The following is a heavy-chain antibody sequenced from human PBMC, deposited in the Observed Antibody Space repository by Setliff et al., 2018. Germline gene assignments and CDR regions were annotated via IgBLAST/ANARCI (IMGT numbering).Heavy chain of an antibody. CDR2: IYHSGST. CDR3: ARSSYSGSYLNV. V-gene: IGHV4-4*02. J-gene: IGHJ6*02. Sequence: TLSLTCAVSGDSISSSNRWNWVRQPPGKGLEWIGEIYHSGSTKYNPSLKSRVTISVDKSKNQFSLKLSSVTAADTAVYYCARSSYSGSYLNVWGQGTTVTVSS. CDR1: GDSISSSNR. D-gene: IGHD1-26*01.